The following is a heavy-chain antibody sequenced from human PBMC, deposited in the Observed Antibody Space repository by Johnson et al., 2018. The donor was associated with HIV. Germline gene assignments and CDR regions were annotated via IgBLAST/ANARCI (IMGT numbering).Heavy chain of an antibody. J-gene: IGHJ3*02. CDR2: IKSKTDGGTT. V-gene: IGHV3-15*01. D-gene: IGHD6-13*01. CDR3: ANLGYSSSWDYDGFDI. Sequence: VQLVESGGGLVKPGGSLRLSCAASGFTFSHAWMTWVRQAPGKGLAWIGRIKSKTDGGTTEYAEPVKGRFTISRDDSKNTLYLQMNSLRAEDTAVYYCANLGYSSSWDYDGFDIWGQGTMVTVSS. CDR1: GFTFSHAW.